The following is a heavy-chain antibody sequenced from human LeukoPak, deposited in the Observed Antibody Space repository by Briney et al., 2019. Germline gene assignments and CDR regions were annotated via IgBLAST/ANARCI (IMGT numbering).Heavy chain of an antibody. CDR2: IYYSGST. CDR1: GGSISSGDYY. Sequence: SQTLSLTCTVSGGSISSGDYYWSWIRQPPGKGLEWIGYIYYSGSTYYNPSLKSRVTISVDTSKNQFSLKLSSVTAADTAVYYCARLGDCSSTSCSYRYFDYWGQGTLVTVSS. J-gene: IGHJ4*02. CDR3: ARLGDCSSTSCSYRYFDY. V-gene: IGHV4-30-4*01. D-gene: IGHD2-2*01.